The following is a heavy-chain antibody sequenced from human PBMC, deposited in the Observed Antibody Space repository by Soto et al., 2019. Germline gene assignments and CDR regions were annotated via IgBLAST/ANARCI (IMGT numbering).Heavy chain of an antibody. V-gene: IGHV3-33*06. D-gene: IGHD5-12*01. CDR1: GFSFENYG. CDR3: ANLWGDGYNLGQDYNGMDV. CDR2: IWYDGSLQ. Sequence: QVQMVESGGGVVQPGRSLRLSCAASGFSFENYGMHWVRQAPGRGLEWVAIIWYDGSLQYYAAAVKGRFTISRDNSKNTLKLEMNSLRAEDTAVYYCANLWGDGYNLGQDYNGMDVWGQGTTVIVSS. J-gene: IGHJ6*02.